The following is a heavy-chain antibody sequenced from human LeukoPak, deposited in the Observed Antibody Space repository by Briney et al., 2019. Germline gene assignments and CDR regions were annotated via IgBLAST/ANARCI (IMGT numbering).Heavy chain of an antibody. D-gene: IGHD5-24*01. CDR3: ARRRLGYYFDY. J-gene: IGHJ4*02. V-gene: IGHV4-34*01. CDR1: GGSFSGYY. CDR2: INHSGST. Sequence: SETLSLTCAVYGGSFSGYYWSWIRQPPGKGLEWIGEINHSGSTNYNPSLKSRVTISVDTSKNQFSLKLSSVTAADTAVYYCARRRLGYYFDYWGQGTLVTVSS.